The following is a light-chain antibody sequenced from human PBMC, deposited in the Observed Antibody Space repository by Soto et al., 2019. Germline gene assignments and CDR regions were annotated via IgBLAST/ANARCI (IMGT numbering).Light chain of an antibody. J-gene: IGLJ2*01. CDR1: SGDVGGYKY. CDR2: EVS. Sequence: QSALTQPPSASGSPGQSVTISCTGTSGDVGGYKYVSWYQHHPGKAPKGLIYEVSQRPSGVPDRFSGSKSGNTASLTVSGLQAENEADYYCSSYAGSNNLVFGGGTKVTVL. CDR3: SSYAGSNNLV. V-gene: IGLV2-8*01.